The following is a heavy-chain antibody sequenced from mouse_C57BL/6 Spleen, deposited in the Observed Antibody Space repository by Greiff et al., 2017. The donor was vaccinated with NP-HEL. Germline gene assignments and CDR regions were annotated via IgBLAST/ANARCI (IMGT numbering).Heavy chain of an antibody. CDR2: IYPGSGST. CDR3: ARRGLRHGAMDY. CDR1: GYTFTSYW. V-gene: IGHV1-55*01. Sequence: QVQLQQPGAELVKPGASVKMSCKASGYTFTSYWITWVKQRPGQGLEWIGDIYPGSGSTNYNEKFKSKATLTVDTSSSTANMQLSSLTSEDSAVYYCARRGLRHGAMDYWGQGTSVTVSS. D-gene: IGHD2-4*01. J-gene: IGHJ4*01.